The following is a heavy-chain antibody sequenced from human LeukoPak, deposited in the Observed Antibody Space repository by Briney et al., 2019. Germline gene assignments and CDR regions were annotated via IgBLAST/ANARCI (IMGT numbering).Heavy chain of an antibody. CDR2: INPSGGST. J-gene: IGHJ3*02. D-gene: IGHD3-22*01. CDR3: AREGGGRDIVVVTHDAFDI. Sequence: GASVKVSCKASGYTFSGNFMHWVRQAPGQGLEWMGIINPSGGSTSYAQKFQGRVTMTRDTSTSTVYMELSSLRSGDTAVYYCAREGGGRDIVVVTHDAFDIWGQGTMVTVSS. CDR1: GYTFSGNF. V-gene: IGHV1-46*01.